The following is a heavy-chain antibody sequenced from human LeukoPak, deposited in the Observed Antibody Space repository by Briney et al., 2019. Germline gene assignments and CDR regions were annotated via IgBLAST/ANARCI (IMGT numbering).Heavy chain of an antibody. CDR3: ARGEYYYGSGTPSFDY. J-gene: IGHJ4*02. V-gene: IGHV4-59*01. D-gene: IGHD3-10*01. Sequence: SGTLSLTSTVSGGSISSAYWSWIRQPPGQGLEWIGYIYYSGSTNYNPSLKSRVTTSVDTSKNPFSLNLSSVTAADTAVYYCARGEYYYGSGTPSFDYWSQGTLVTVSS. CDR2: IYYSGST. CDR1: GGSISSAY.